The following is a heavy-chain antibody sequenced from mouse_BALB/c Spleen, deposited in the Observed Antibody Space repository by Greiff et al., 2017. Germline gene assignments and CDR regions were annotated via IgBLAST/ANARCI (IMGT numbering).Heavy chain of an antibody. CDR1: GYTFTSYT. D-gene: IGHD2-14*01. CDR3: AHLPYYRSYFDV. CDR2: INPSSGYT. Sequence: QVQLQQSGAELARPGASVKMSCKASGYTFTSYTMHWVKQRPGQGLEWIGYINPSSGYTNYNQKFKDKATLTADKSSSTAYMQLSSLTSEDSAVYYCAHLPYYRSYFDVWGAGTTVTVSS. V-gene: IGHV1-4*01. J-gene: IGHJ1*01.